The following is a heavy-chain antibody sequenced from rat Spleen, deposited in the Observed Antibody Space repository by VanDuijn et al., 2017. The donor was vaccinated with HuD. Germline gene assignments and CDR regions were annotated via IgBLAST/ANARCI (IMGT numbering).Heavy chain of an antibody. D-gene: IGHD1-2*01. J-gene: IGHJ2*01. CDR2: IIYDGSST. V-gene: IGHV5-17*01. CDR1: GFTFSDYA. CDR3: ARHETIAALFDY. Sequence: EVQLVESGGGLVQPGRSLKLSCAASGFTFSDYAMAWVRQAPKKGLEWVAIIIYDGSSTYYRDSVKGRFTISRDNPKSTLYLQMDSLRSEDTATYYCARHETIAALFDYWGQGVMVTVSS.